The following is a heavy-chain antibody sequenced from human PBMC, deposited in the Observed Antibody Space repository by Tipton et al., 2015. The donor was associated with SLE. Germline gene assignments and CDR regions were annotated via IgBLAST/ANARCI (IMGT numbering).Heavy chain of an antibody. V-gene: IGHV4-30-4*01. CDR2: IYFSGST. CDR1: GGSISSGDYY. Sequence: TLSLTCTVSGGSISSGDYYWSWIRQSPGKGLEWIAYIYFSGSTHYNPSLRSRASISVGASRNHFSLKLSSVIAADTAVYYCARQEDWIAVAAHNWFDPWGQGTLVTVSS. D-gene: IGHD6-19*01. J-gene: IGHJ5*02. CDR3: ARQEDWIAVAAHNWFDP.